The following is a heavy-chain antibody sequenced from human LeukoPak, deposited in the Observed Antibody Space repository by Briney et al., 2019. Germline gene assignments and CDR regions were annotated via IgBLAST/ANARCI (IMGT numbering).Heavy chain of an antibody. Sequence: GASVTVSCSASGYTFTDCYIDWVRLAPGQGLEWMGWINTKHGDRSYAHKFQGRVTMTRDTSVSTAYMEMRRLTSDDTAVYYCARGADGNWGYRGQGALGTVSS. J-gene: IGHJ4*02. V-gene: IGHV1-2*02. CDR3: ARGADGNWGY. D-gene: IGHD7-27*01. CDR2: INTKHGDR. CDR1: GYTFTDCY.